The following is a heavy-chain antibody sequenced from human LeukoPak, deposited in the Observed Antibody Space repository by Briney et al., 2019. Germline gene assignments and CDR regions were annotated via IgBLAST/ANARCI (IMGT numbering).Heavy chain of an antibody. CDR2: IYHSGST. Sequence: SETLSLTCAVSGYSISSGYYWGWIRQPPGKGLEWIGSIYHSGSTYYNPSLKSRVTISVDTSKNQFSLKLSFVTAADTAVYYCARTDFWSGYYRNFDYWGQGTLVTVSS. CDR3: ARTDFWSGYYRNFDY. J-gene: IGHJ4*02. V-gene: IGHV4-38-2*01. CDR1: GYSISSGYY. D-gene: IGHD3-3*01.